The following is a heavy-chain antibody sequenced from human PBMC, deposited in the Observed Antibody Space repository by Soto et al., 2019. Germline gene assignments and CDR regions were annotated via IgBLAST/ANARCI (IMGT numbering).Heavy chain of an antibody. CDR1: GFTFGTNW. CDR3: ARDLRTDILTVPFDS. V-gene: IGHV3-74*01. Sequence: EVQLVESGGGLVQPGGSLRLSCAASGFTFGTNWMHWVRQAPGKGLVWVSHINGDGSWTTYADSVKGRFTISRDNAKNTLYLQLNSLRAEDTAVYYCARDLRTDILTVPFDSWGQGTLVTVSS. J-gene: IGHJ4*02. CDR2: INGDGSWT. D-gene: IGHD2-8*02.